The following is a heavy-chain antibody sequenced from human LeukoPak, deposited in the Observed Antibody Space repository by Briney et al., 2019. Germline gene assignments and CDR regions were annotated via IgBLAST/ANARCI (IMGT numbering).Heavy chain of an antibody. CDR3: ARWFGELSRFDY. CDR1: GGSFSGYY. V-gene: IGHV4-34*01. CDR2: INHSGST. D-gene: IGHD3-10*01. Sequence: PSETLSLTCAVYGGSFSGYYWSWIRQPPGKGLEWIGEINHSGSTNYNPSLKSRVTISVDTSKNQFSLKLSSVTAADTAVYYCARWFGELSRFDYWGQGTLVTVSS. J-gene: IGHJ4*02.